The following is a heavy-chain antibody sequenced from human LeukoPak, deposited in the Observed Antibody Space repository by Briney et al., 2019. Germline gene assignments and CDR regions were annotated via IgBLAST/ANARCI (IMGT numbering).Heavy chain of an antibody. CDR1: DGSISSYY. J-gene: IGHJ4*02. CDR2: IYTSGST. V-gene: IGHV4-4*07. Sequence: PSETLSLTCTVSDGSISSYYWSWIRQPAGKGLEWIGRIYTSGSTNYNPSLKSRVTMSVDTSKNQFSLKLSSVTAADTAVYYCARAQSYSSALYYFDYWGQGTLVTVSS. CDR3: ARAQSYSSALYYFDY. D-gene: IGHD6-19*01.